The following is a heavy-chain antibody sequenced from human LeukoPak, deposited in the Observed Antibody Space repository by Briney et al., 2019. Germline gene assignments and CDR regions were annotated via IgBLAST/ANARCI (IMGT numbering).Heavy chain of an antibody. J-gene: IGHJ4*02. CDR2: IYYSGST. D-gene: IGHD3-3*01. V-gene: IGHV4-31*03. CDR3: ARSAGDAYYDFWSGYYPQTFFDY. CDR1: GGSISSGGYY. Sequence: SQTLSLTCTVSGGSISSGGYYWSWIRQHPGKGLEWIGYIYYSGSTYYNPSLKSRVTISADTSKNQFSLKLSSVTAADTAVYYCARSAGDAYYDFWSGYYPQTFFDYWGQGTLVTVSS.